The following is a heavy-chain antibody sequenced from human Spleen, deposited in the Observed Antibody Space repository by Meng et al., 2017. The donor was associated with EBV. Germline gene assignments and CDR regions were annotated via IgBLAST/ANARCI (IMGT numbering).Heavy chain of an antibody. CDR2: ISNDGSTK. CDR1: GFLFSSYG. CDR3: AKDSQWLDHFDY. Sequence: QVWLGVSGGGVVQSGRSLRLSCAASGFLFSSYGMHWVRQVPGKGLEWVAVISNDGSTKYYADSVTGRFTISRDNSKNTLYLQMNFLRAEDMAIYYCAKDSQWLDHFDYWGQGTLLTVSS. D-gene: IGHD6-19*01. J-gene: IGHJ4*02. V-gene: IGHV3-30*18.